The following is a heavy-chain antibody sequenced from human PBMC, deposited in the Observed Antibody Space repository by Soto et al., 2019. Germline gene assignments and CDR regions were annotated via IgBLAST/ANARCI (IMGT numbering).Heavy chain of an antibody. D-gene: IGHD6-19*01. CDR3: ANAVAGFY. V-gene: IGHV1-3*04. CDR1: GYTFTNYA. J-gene: IGHJ4*02. Sequence: ASVKVSCKASGYTFTNYAMHWVRQAPGQRLEWMGWVNTGNGNTKYSQKFRGRVTITRDTSASTAYMELSSLRSEDTAVYYCANAVAGFYWGQGTLVTVSS. CDR2: VNTGNGNT.